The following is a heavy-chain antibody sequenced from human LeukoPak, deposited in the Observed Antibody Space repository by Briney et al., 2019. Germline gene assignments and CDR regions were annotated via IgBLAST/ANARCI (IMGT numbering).Heavy chain of an antibody. Sequence: ASVKVSCKASGYTFTSYYMHWVRQASGQGLGWMGIINRSGSSTSDAQKFDGMITRTRDTTTSTDYMVLSRLSTENAAEYYGEKDARADRSGRYFDYWGQGTLVTVSS. CDR2: INRSGSST. D-gene: IGHD2-15*01. CDR3: EKDARADRSGRYFDY. CDR1: GYTFTSYY. V-gene: IGHV1-46*01. J-gene: IGHJ4*02.